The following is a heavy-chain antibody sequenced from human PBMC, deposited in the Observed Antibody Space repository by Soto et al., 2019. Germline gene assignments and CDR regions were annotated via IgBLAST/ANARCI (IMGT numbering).Heavy chain of an antibody. CDR3: ARDLGYYASDGYFDY. D-gene: IGHD3-22*01. CDR2: ISSSGNII. J-gene: IGHJ4*02. V-gene: IGHV3-11*01. CDR1: GFTFSDYY. Sequence: PGGSLRLSCAGSGFTFSDYYMSWIRQAPGKGLEWVSYISSSGNIIYYADSVKGRFTISRDNAKNSLYLQMNSLRAEDTAVYYCARDLGYYASDGYFDYRGQGTLVTVSS.